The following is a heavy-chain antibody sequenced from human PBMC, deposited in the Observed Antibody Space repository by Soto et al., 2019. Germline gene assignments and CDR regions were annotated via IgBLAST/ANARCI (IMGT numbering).Heavy chain of an antibody. CDR1: GFTFSRYA. D-gene: IGHD3-3*01. Sequence: PGGSLRLSCAASGFTFSRYAMIWVRQATVNGLEFVSGISGIFDSTYYADSVKGRFTISRYNSKNNLYLQMNSLRAYYTAVYYFEKDWTSIWGQGTTVTVSS. J-gene: IGHJ3*02. CDR2: ISGIFDST. V-gene: IGHV3-23*01. CDR3: EKDWTSI.